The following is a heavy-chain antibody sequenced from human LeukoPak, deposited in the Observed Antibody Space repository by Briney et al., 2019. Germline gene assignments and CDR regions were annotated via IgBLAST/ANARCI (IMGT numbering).Heavy chain of an antibody. CDR2: INTNTGNP. Sequence: GASVKVSCKASGYTFTSYGISWVREAPGQGLEWMGWINTNTGNPTYAQGLTGRFVFSLDTSVSTAYLQISSLKAEDTAVYYCARPKIAQGYNWFDPWGQGTLVTVSS. CDR1: GYTFTSYG. D-gene: IGHD6-13*01. J-gene: IGHJ5*02. V-gene: IGHV7-4-1*02. CDR3: ARPKIAQGYNWFDP.